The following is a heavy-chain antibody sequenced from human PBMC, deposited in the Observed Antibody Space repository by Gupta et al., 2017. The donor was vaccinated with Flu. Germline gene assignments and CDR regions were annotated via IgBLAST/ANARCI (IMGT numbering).Heavy chain of an antibody. Sequence: QVQLVESGGGVVQPGRSLRLSCVVSGFTFSDYGMHWVRQSPGQGLEWVAVRSYDGSYKKNEDSVKGRFTISRDNDKNTLYLQMNSLRGEDTAVYDWAKDQREFCSGGDCYPKIIHDGGQGTLVTVSS. CDR2: RSYDGSYK. CDR3: AKDQREFCSGGDCYPKIIHD. J-gene: IGHJ4*02. V-gene: IGHV3-30*18. D-gene: IGHD2-15*01. CDR1: GFTFSDYG.